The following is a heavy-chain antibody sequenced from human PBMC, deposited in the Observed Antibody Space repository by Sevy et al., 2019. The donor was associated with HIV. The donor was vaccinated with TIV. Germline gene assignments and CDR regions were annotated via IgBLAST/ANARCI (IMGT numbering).Heavy chain of an antibody. CDR2: IRTAGDT. V-gene: IGHV3-13*01. CDR1: GFTFSSYD. J-gene: IGHJ6*02. Sequence: GGSLRLSCAASGFTFSSYDIHRVRQATGKGLEWVSAIRTAGDTYYPDSVKGRFTISRENAKNSLYLQMNSLRAGDTAVYYCAREVPGSLYGMDVWGQGTTVTVSS. CDR3: AREVPGSLYGMDV. D-gene: IGHD3-10*01.